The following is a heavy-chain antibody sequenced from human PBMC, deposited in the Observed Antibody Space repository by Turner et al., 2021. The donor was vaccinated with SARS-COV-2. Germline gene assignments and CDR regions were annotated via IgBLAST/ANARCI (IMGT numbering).Heavy chain of an antibody. CDR1: GFTFSSYD. Sequence: EVQLLVSGGGLVQPGGSLRPPCSAPGFTFSSYDMSWVRQAPGKGLEWVSAISGSGGSTYYADSVKGRFTISRDNSKNTLYLQMNSLRAEDTAVYYCAKDQFLRYYDSSGYLNWFDPWGQGTLVTVSS. CDR3: AKDQFLRYYDSSGYLNWFDP. CDR2: ISGSGGST. D-gene: IGHD3-22*01. V-gene: IGHV3-23*01. J-gene: IGHJ5*02.